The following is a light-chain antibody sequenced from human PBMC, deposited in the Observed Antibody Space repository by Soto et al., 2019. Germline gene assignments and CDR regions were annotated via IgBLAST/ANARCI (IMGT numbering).Light chain of an antibody. Sequence: QSALTQPASVSGSPGQSITISCTGTSSDVGSYNLVSWYQQHPGKAPKLMISEVTQRPSGVSYRFSGSKSGNMASLTISGLQAEDEADYYCCSFAGSGILGVFGTGTKVTVL. J-gene: IGLJ1*01. CDR2: EVT. CDR3: CSFAGSGILGV. CDR1: SSDVGSYNL. V-gene: IGLV2-23*02.